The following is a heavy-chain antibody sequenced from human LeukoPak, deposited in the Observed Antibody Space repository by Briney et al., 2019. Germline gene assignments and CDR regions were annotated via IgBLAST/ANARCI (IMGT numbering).Heavy chain of an antibody. CDR3: AREGIVATSSPDY. Sequence: PGGSLRLSCAASGFTFSSYWMHWVRQGRGTGLVGVSRINSDGSSTSYADSVKGRFTISRDNAKNTLYLQMNSLRAEDTAVYYCAREGIVATSSPDYWGQGTLVTVSS. V-gene: IGHV3-74*01. CDR2: INSDGSST. J-gene: IGHJ4*02. D-gene: IGHD5-12*01. CDR1: GFTFSSYW.